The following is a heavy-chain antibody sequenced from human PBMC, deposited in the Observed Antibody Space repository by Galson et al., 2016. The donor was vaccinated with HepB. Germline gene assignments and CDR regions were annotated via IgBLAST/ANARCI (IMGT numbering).Heavy chain of an antibody. CDR1: GLTVNSNY. D-gene: IGHD3-22*01. J-gene: IGHJ4*02. Sequence: LRLSCAASGLTVNSNYMAWVRQAPGKGLEWVSVMYAGGTTFYAGSVKGRFTVSRDNSNNTLYLQMSSLRAEDTAVYYCAGGYDGGGFYAYWGQGTLVTVSS. CDR3: AGGYDGGGFYAY. CDR2: MYAGGTT. V-gene: IGHV3-53*01.